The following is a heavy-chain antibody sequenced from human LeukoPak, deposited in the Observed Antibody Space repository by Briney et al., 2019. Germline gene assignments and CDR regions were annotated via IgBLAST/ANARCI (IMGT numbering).Heavy chain of an antibody. CDR2: INQDGSEK. D-gene: IGHD3-10*01. V-gene: IGHV3-7*03. CDR1: GFTLSRYW. Sequence: GRSLRPSCAVSGFTLSRYWMSWVGPARGKGLEWVANINQDGSEKYYGDSVKGRFTISRDNSKNTLYLQMNSLRAEDTAVYYCAKARSSGSYYGPGLGYYYMDVWGKGTTVTIPS. CDR3: AKARSSGSYYGPGLGYYYMDV. J-gene: IGHJ6*03.